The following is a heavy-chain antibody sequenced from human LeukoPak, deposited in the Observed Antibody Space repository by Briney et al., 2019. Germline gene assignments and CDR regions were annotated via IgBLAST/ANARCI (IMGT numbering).Heavy chain of an antibody. CDR3: ANGGAEVI. Sequence: PGRSLRLSCAASGFTFSSYGMHWVRQAPGKGLEWVAVISYDGSNKYYAISVKGRFTISRDNSKNTLYLQMNSLRAEDTAVYYCANGGAEVIWGQGTMVTLSS. CDR1: GFTFSSYG. J-gene: IGHJ3*02. V-gene: IGHV3-30*18. CDR2: ISYDGSNK. D-gene: IGHD3-16*01.